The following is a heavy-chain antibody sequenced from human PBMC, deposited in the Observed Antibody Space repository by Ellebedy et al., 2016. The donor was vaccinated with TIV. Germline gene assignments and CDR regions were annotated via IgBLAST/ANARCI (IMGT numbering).Heavy chain of an antibody. CDR1: GYSISSGYY. CDR3: ARDRLLFIDY. Sequence: SETLSLXXTVSGYSISSGYYWGWIRQPPGKGLEWIGEINHSGSTNYNPSLKSRVTISVDTSKNQFSLKLSSVTAADTAVYYCARDRLLFIDYWGQGTLVTVSS. J-gene: IGHJ4*02. V-gene: IGHV4-38-2*02. CDR2: INHSGST. D-gene: IGHD2-15*01.